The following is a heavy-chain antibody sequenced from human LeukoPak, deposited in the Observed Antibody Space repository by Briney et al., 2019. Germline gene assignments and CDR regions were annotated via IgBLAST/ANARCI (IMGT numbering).Heavy chain of an antibody. D-gene: IGHD2-21*02. CDR3: ASRHSYCGGDCYNHDAFDI. J-gene: IGHJ3*02. Sequence: GGSLRLSCAASGFTFSDYYMSWIRQAPGKGLEWVSYISSSGSTIYYADSVKGRFTISRDNAKNSLYLQMNSLRAEDTAVYYCASRHSYCGGDCYNHDAFDIWGQGTMVTVSS. CDR2: ISSSGSTI. CDR1: GFTFSDYY. V-gene: IGHV3-11*01.